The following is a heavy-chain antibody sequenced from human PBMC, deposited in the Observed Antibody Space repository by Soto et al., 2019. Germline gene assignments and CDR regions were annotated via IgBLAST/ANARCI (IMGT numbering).Heavy chain of an antibody. V-gene: IGHV3-21*01. J-gene: IGHJ4*02. CDR3: ASDGVLDVVFYFDY. D-gene: IGHD2-2*03. CDR1: GFAFSSYT. CDR2: ISSSSTYI. Sequence: EVQLVESGGGLVKPGGSLRLSCAASGFAFSSYTLSWVRQAPGKGLEWVSSISSSSTYIYYADSLKGRFTISRDNANNSLYLPLNSLRAEDTAVYYCASDGVLDVVFYFDYWGQGTLVTVAS.